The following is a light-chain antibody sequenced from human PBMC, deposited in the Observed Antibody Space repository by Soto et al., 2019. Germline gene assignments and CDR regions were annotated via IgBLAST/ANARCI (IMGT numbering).Light chain of an antibody. CDR3: QNWGTGTVV. Sequence: QLVLTQSPSASASLGASVKLTCTLSSGHSSYAIAWHQQQPEKGPRYLMKLNSDGSHSKGDGIPDRFSGSSSGAERYLTISSLPSEDEADYYCQNWGTGTVVFGGGTKLTVL. CDR2: LNSDGSH. CDR1: SGHSSYA. J-gene: IGLJ2*01. V-gene: IGLV4-69*01.